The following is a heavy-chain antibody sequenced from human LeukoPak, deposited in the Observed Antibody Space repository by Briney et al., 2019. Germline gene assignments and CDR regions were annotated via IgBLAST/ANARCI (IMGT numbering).Heavy chain of an antibody. V-gene: IGHV3-30*03. CDR1: GFTFSSYW. D-gene: IGHD3-10*01. CDR3: ARGVGYSPYRGIDY. CDR2: ISYDGSNE. Sequence: GGSLRLSCAASGFTFSSYWMSWVRQAPGKGLEWVAVISYDGSNEYYVDSVKGRFTISRDNSKNTLYLQMNSLRAEDTAVYYCARGVGYSPYRGIDYWGQGTLVTVSS. J-gene: IGHJ4*02.